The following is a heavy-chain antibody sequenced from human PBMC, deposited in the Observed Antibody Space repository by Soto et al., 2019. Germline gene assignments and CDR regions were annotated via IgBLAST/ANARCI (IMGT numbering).Heavy chain of an antibody. Sequence: ASVKVSCKASGGTFSSYAISWVRQAPGQGLEWMGGIIPIFGTANYAQKFQGRVTITADESTSTAYMELSSLRSEDTAVYYCASTNYYDSSGYPYYFDYWGQGTLVTVSS. D-gene: IGHD3-22*01. V-gene: IGHV1-69*13. CDR2: IIPIFGTA. CDR3: ASTNYYDSSGYPYYFDY. J-gene: IGHJ4*02. CDR1: GGTFSSYA.